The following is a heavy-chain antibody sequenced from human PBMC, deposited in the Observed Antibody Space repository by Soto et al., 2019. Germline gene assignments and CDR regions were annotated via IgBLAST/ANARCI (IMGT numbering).Heavy chain of an antibody. Sequence: EVQLVESGGGLVQPGGSLKLSCAASGFTFSGSAVHWVRQASGKGLEWVGRIRSTANNYATAYAASVQGRFTIFRDDLKNTAYLQVNSLKTEDTAVYYCTNPQVYYGMDVWGQGTTVTVSS. V-gene: IGHV3-73*02. CDR3: TNPQVYYGMDV. CDR2: IRSTANNYAT. J-gene: IGHJ6*02. CDR1: GFTFSGSA.